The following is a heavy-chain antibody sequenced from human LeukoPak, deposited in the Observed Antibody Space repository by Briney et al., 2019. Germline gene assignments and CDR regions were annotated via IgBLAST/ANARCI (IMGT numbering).Heavy chain of an antibody. V-gene: IGHV3-21*01. Sequence: GGSLRLSCAASGFTFSSYSMNWVRQAPGKGLEWVSSISSSPSYIYYADSVKGRFTISRDDAKNSLYLQMNSLRAEDTAVYYCARSGGPLNWFDPWGQGTLVTVSS. CDR2: ISSSPSYI. CDR3: ARSGGPLNWFDP. J-gene: IGHJ5*02. CDR1: GFTFSSYS.